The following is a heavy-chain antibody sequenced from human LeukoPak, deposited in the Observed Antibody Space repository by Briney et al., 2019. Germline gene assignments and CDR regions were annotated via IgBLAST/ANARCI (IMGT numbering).Heavy chain of an antibody. CDR3: ARDYSNYRY. D-gene: IGHD4-11*01. J-gene: IGHJ4*02. V-gene: IGHV3-53*01. Sequence: PGGSLRLSSAASRFTVSSNYMSWVRQAQGKGLEWVSVIYSGGSTYYADSVKGRFTISRDNSKNTLYLQMNSLRAEDTAVYYCARDYSNYRYWGQGTLVTVSS. CDR2: IYSGGST. CDR1: RFTVSSNY.